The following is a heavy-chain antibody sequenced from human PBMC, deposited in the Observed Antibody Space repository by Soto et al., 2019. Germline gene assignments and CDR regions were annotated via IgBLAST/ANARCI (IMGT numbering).Heavy chain of an antibody. V-gene: IGHV4-39*01. J-gene: IGHJ4*02. CDR3: ARQRTTVVTQAYFDH. CDR2: IYYSGRT. Sequence: LSLTCIVSGESISSSSYYWGWIRQPPGKGLEWIGSIYYSGRTYYNPSFKSRVTISIDTSKNQFSLKLSSVTATDTAVYYCARQRTTVVTQAYFDHWGQGALVTV. D-gene: IGHD2-21*02. CDR1: GESISSSSYY.